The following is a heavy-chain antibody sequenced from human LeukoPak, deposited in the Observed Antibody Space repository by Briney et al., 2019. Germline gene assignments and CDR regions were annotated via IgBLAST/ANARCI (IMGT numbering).Heavy chain of an antibody. CDR3: ARGTGVASYYYYYYMDV. J-gene: IGHJ6*03. D-gene: IGHD5-12*01. CDR2: MNPNSGNT. V-gene: IGHV1-8*01. Sequence: ASVKVSCKASGYTFTSYDINWVRQATGQGLEWMGWMNPNSGNTGYAQKFQGRVTMTRNTSISTAYMELSSLRSEDTAVYYCARGTGVASYYYYYYMDVWGKGTTVTVSS. CDR1: GYTFTSYD.